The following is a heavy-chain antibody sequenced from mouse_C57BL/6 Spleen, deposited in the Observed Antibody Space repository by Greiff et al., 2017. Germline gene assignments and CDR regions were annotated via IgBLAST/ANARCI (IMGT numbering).Heavy chain of an antibody. V-gene: IGHV6-3*01. CDR1: GFTFSNYW. D-gene: IGHD3-3*01. J-gene: IGHJ1*03. CDR2: ISMKTDNSAT. Sequence: EVKVEESGGGLVQPGGSMKLSCVASGFTFSNYWMNWVRQSPEKGLECVAQISMKTDNSATHYAESVKGRFTISRDDSKSSVYLQKNKLRAEDTGMYYCTELPTDNWDFDVWGTGTTVTVSS. CDR3: TELPTDNWDFDV.